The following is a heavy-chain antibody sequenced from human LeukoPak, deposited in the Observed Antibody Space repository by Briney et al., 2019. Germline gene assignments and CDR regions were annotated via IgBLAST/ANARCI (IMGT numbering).Heavy chain of an antibody. D-gene: IGHD5-18*01. J-gene: IGHJ4*02. CDR1: GFXFSSYA. V-gene: IGHV3-23*01. CDR2: ICGSGGST. CDR3: AKDRDSYGSLIIDY. Sequence: GGSLRLSCGASGFXFSSYAISWVRQAPGKGLEWVSAICGSGGSTYYAHSVKGRFTISRDNSKNTLYLQMNSLRAEDTAVYYCAKDRDSYGSLIIDYWGQGTLVTVSS.